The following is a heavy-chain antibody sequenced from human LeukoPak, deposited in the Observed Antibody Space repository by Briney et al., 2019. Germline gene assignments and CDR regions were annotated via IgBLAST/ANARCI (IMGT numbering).Heavy chain of an antibody. D-gene: IGHD3-22*01. CDR2: ISSSGSTI. CDR1: EFTFSDYY. J-gene: IGHJ4*02. V-gene: IGHV3-11*04. Sequence: GGSLRLSCAASEFTFSDYYMSWIRQAPGKGLEWVSYISSSGSTIYYADSVKGRFTISRDNAKNSLYLQMNSLRPEDTAVYYCLRGAHYDTSGYYYWGQGALVTVSS. CDR3: LRGAHYDTSGYYY.